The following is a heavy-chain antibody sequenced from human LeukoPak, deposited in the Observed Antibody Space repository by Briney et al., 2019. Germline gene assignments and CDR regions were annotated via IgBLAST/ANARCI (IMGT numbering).Heavy chain of an antibody. V-gene: IGHV3-11*01. J-gene: IGHJ4*02. CDR3: AREGDWNYVFDY. D-gene: IGHD1-7*01. Sequence: GGSLRLSCAASGFTFSDCYMSWIRQAPGKGLEWVSYISSGGGTIDYADSVKGRFTISRDNAKNSLYLQMDSLRAEDTAVYYCAREGDWNYVFDYWGQGTQVTVSS. CDR2: ISSGGGTI. CDR1: GFTFSDCY.